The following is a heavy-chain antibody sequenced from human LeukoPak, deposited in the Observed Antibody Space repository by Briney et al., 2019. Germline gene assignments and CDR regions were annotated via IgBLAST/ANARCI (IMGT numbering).Heavy chain of an antibody. CDR2: IYYSGST. J-gene: IGHJ4*02. V-gene: IGHV4-59*01. CDR3: ARGDRWLLRLFDY. Sequence: SETLSLTCTVSGGFISSYYWSWIRQPPGQGVEWVGYIYYSGSTNYNPSLKSRVTISVNTSKNQSSLKLSSVTAADTAVYYCARGDRWLLRLFDYWGQGTLVTVSS. CDR1: GGFISSYY. D-gene: IGHD3-22*01.